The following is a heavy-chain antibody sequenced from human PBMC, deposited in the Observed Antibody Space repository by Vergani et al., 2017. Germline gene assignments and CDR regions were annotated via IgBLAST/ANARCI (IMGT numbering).Heavy chain of an antibody. CDR1: GYIFSNFW. Sequence: EKQLVQSGSETKTPGESLTISCQAFGYIFSNFWIGWVRQRPGRGLEWMGIINPGNSEVKSNPTFRGQVIVSVDTSVNPAYRQWRSLQASDTATYFCASGGHGAENGGALQLWGQGTNITVSS. CDR3: ASGGHGAENGGALQL. CDR2: INPGNSEV. J-gene: IGHJ3*01. D-gene: IGHD3-16*01. V-gene: IGHV5-51*01.